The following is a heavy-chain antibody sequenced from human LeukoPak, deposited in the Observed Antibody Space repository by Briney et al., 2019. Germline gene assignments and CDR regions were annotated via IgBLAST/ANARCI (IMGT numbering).Heavy chain of an antibody. V-gene: IGHV4-34*01. CDR3: ARGFYYFDY. J-gene: IGHJ4*02. CDR1: GGSFSGYY. CDR2: INHSGST. Sequence: PSETLSLTCAVYGGSFSGYYWSWIRQPPGKGLEWIGEINHSGSTNYNPSLKSRVTISVDTSKNQFPLKLSSVTAADTAVYYCARGFYYFDYWGQGTLVTVSS.